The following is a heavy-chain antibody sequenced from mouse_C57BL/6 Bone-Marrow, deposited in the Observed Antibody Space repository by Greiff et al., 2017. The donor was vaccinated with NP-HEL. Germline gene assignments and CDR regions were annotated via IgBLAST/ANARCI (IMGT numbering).Heavy chain of an antibody. CDR3: AREGGLRRRTYSMDY. J-gene: IGHJ4*01. V-gene: IGHV5-16*01. Sequence: EVKLVASEGGLVQPGSSMKLSCTASGFTFSDYYMAWFRQVPEKGLEWVANINYDGSSTYYLDSLKRRFLISCDHAKNILYLQMSSLKSEDRATYYCAREGGLRRRTYSMDYRGQGTSVTVSS. CDR1: GFTFSDYY. D-gene: IGHD2-4*01. CDR2: INYDGSST.